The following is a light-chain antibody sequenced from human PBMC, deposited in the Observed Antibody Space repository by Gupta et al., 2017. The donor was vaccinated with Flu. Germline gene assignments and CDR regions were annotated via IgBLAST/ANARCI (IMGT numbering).Light chain of an antibody. Sequence: QSALTQPASVSGSPGQSITISCTGTSSDIGGYNYVSWYQQHPGNAPKLMIFEVSTRPSGVSTRFSGSKSGTTASMTISGLQAEDEAYYYCPSYTNTNNIVLFGGGTKLTVL. V-gene: IGLV2-14*01. CDR2: EVS. CDR1: SSDIGGYNY. J-gene: IGLJ2*01. CDR3: PSYTNTNNIVL.